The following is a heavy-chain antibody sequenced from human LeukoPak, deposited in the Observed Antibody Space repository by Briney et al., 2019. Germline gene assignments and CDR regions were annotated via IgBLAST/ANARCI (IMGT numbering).Heavy chain of an antibody. D-gene: IGHD3-22*01. CDR1: GGSISSSSYY. J-gene: IGHJ5*02. V-gene: IGHV4-39*01. CDR3: AIHNTYYYDSSGYPLGWFDP. CDR2: IYYSGST. Sequence: PSETLSLTCTVSGGSISSSSYYWGWIRQPPGKGLEQIGSIYYSGSTYYNPSLKSRVTISVDTSKNQFSLKLSSVTAADTAVYYCAIHNTYYYDSSGYPLGWFDPWGQGTLVTVS.